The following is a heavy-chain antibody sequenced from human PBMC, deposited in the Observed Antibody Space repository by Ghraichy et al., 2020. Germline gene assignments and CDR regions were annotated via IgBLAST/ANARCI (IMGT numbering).Heavy chain of an antibody. CDR1: GGSISSSSYY. V-gene: IGHV4-39*01. CDR3: ARLDSWDIVAPRRRRFDY. CDR2: IYYSGST. Sequence: SETLSLTCTVSGGSISSSSYYWGWIRQPPGKGLEWIGSIYYSGSTYYNPSLKSRVTISVDTSKNQFSLKLSSVTAADTAVYYCARLDSWDIVAPRRRRFDYWGQGTLVTVSS. D-gene: IGHD5-12*01. J-gene: IGHJ4*02.